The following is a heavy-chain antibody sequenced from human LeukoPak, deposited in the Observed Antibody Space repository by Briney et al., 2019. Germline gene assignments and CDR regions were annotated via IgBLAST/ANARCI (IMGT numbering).Heavy chain of an antibody. D-gene: IGHD3-9*01. Sequence: GGSLRLSCATSGFTVSSYAMSWVRQAPGKGLEWVSGIGASGGSTYYAASVKGRFTISRDNSKNTLYLQMNSLRTEDTAVYYCAKAEGYDILTGLDYWGQGTLVTVSS. CDR1: GFTVSSYA. V-gene: IGHV3-23*01. CDR2: IGASGGST. J-gene: IGHJ4*02. CDR3: AKAEGYDILTGLDY.